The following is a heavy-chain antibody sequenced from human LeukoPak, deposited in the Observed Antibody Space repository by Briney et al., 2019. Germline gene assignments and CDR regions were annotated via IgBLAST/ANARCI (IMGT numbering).Heavy chain of an antibody. CDR2: ISYDGSNK. CDR1: GFTFSSYS. J-gene: IGHJ6*02. D-gene: IGHD2-2*01. V-gene: IGHV3-30*18. CDR3: AKDLGYCSSTSCYWDYYYGMDV. Sequence: GGSLRLSCAASGFTFSSYSMNWVRQAPGKGLEWVAVISYDGSNKYYADSVKGRFTISRDNSKNTLYLQMNSLRAEDTAVYYCAKDLGYCSSTSCYWDYYYGMDVWGQGTTVTVSS.